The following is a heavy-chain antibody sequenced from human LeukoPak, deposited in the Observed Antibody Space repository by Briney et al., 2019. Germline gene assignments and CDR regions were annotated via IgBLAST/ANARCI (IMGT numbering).Heavy chain of an antibody. CDR3: ARDSAHSKVPAAIGEANWNYDYYYYYYMDV. V-gene: IGHV3-21*01. CDR2: ISSSSSYI. J-gene: IGHJ6*03. Sequence: PGGSLRLSCAASGFTFSSYSMNWVRQAPGKGLEWVSSISSSSSYIYYADSVKGRFTISRDNAKNSLYLQMNSLRAEDTAVYYCARDSAHSKVPAAIGEANWNYDYYYYYYMDVWGKGTTVTVSS. CDR1: GFTFSSYS. D-gene: IGHD2-2*02.